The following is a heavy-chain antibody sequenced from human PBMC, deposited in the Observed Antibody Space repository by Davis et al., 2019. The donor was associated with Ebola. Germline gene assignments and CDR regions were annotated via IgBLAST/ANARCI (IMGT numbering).Heavy chain of an antibody. CDR2: IYYTGRT. Sequence: SETLSLTCSVSGDSISGGPINRYYWSWIRQPPGKGLEWIAYIYYTGRTNYNPSLKDRLTISVDTSENQFSLKVTSVTAADTAVYYCARVMTIFGVVNAFDIWGQGTVVTVSS. V-gene: IGHV4-61*01. CDR3: ARVMTIFGVVNAFDI. J-gene: IGHJ3*02. CDR1: GDSISGGPINRYY. D-gene: IGHD3-3*01.